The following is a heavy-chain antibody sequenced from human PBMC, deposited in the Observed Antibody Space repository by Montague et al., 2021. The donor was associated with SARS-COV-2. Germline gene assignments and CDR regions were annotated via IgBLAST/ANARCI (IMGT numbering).Heavy chain of an antibody. Sequence: SETLSLTCAVYSGSFSGYYWTWIRQSPGKGLEWIGEINHSGSTTYNPSLKSRVTLSVDTSKNQFSLKLQSVTPADTAVYYCARGQVTISGVLIFIPAAGDLDGWGQGTTVTVSS. CDR3: ARGQVTISGVLIFIPAAGDLDG. CDR1: SGSFSGYY. V-gene: IGHV4-34*01. CDR2: INHSGST. J-gene: IGHJ3*01. D-gene: IGHD3-3*01.